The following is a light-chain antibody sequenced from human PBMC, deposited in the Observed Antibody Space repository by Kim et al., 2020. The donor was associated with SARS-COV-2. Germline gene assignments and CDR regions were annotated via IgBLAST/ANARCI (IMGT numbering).Light chain of an antibody. CDR2: GKN. V-gene: IGLV3-19*01. J-gene: IGLJ3*02. CDR1: GLRSFY. CDR3: NSRDSSGNHPTWV. Sequence: GQTDRITCPGDGLRSFYASWYQQKPRQAPILVISGKNNRPSGIPDRFSGSSSGNTASLTITGAQAEDEADYYCNSRDSSGNHPTWVFGGGTKLTVL.